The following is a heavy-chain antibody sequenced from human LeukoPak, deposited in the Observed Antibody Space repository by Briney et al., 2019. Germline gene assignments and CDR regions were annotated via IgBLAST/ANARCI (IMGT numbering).Heavy chain of an antibody. V-gene: IGHV1-69*05. J-gene: IGHJ5*02. CDR1: GGTFSSYA. CDR3: AREAGGLDIVATISWFDP. D-gene: IGHD5-12*01. CDR2: IIPIFGTA. Sequence: GASVKVSCKASGGTFSSYAISWVRQAPGQGLEWMGGIIPIFGTANYAQKFQGRVTITTDESTSTAYMELSSLRSEDTAVYYCAREAGGLDIVATISWFDPWGQGTLVTVSS.